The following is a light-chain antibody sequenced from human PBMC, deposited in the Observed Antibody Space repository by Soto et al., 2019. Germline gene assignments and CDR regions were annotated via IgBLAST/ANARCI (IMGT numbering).Light chain of an antibody. CDR1: RSVSTY. V-gene: IGKV3-11*01. CDR3: QQRHMWPIT. Sequence: EIVLTQSPATLSLSPGERATLSCRASRSVSTYLAWYQHNSGQAPRLLIYDASNRATGIPPRFSGSGSGTDFTLTISSLEPEDSAVYYCQQRHMWPITFGQGTRLEIK. J-gene: IGKJ5*01. CDR2: DAS.